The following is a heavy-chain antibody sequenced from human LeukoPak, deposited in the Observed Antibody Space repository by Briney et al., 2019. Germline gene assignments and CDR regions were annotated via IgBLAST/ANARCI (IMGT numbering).Heavy chain of an antibody. CDR2: INSDGSST. Sequence: PGGSLRLSCAASGFTVNSNYMSWVRQAPGKGLEWVSRINSDGSSTSYADSVKGRFTISRDNAKNTLYLQMNSLRAEDTAVYYCARGAGDYDYWGQGTLVTVSS. CDR3: ARGAGDYDY. D-gene: IGHD4-17*01. CDR1: GFTVNSNY. J-gene: IGHJ4*02. V-gene: IGHV3-74*01.